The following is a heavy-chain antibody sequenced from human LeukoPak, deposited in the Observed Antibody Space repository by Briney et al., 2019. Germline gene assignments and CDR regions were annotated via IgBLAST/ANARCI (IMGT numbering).Heavy chain of an antibody. J-gene: IGHJ4*02. CDR3: ARGPTLPGGWLQNISPNYYFDY. V-gene: IGHV3-74*01. CDR2: INSDGSST. Sequence: GGSLRLSCAASGFTFSSYWMHWVRQAPGKGLVWVSRINSDGSSTSYADSVKGRFTISRDNAKNTLYLQMNSLRAEDTAVYYCARGPTLPGGWLQNISPNYYFDYWGQGTLVTVSS. D-gene: IGHD5-24*01. CDR1: GFTFSSYW.